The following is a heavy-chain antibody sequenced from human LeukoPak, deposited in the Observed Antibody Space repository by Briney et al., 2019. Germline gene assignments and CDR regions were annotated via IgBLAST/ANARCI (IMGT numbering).Heavy chain of an antibody. D-gene: IGHD6-13*01. V-gene: IGHV4-34*01. J-gene: IGHJ4*02. Sequence: PSETLSLTCAVYGGSFSGYYWSWIRQPPGKGLEWIGEINHSGSTNYNPSLKSRVTISVDTSKNQFSLKLSSVTAADTAVYYCARHSVRFIAASLATFDYWGQGTLVTVSS. CDR1: GGSFSGYY. CDR3: ARHSVRFIAASLATFDY. CDR2: INHSGST.